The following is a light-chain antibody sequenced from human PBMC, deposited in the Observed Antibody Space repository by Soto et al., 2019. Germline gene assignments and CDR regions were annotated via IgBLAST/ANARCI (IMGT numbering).Light chain of an antibody. J-gene: IGKJ4*01. CDR2: AAS. CDR3: QRYDDAPLT. CDR1: QSISSW. Sequence: DIQMTPSPSTLSASVGDRVTITCRASQSISSWLAWYQQKPGKAPKLLIYAASTLHSGVPSRFSGSGSGTDFTLTISSLQPEDVGTYYCQRYDDAPLTFGGGTKVDIK. V-gene: IGKV1-27*01.